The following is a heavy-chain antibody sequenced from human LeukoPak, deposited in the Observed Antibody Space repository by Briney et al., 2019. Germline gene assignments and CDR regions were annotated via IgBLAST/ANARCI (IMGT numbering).Heavy chain of an antibody. Sequence: GGSLRLSCAASGFTFSSYSMNWVRQAPGKGLEWVSSISSSSSYIYYADSVKGRFTISRDNAKNSLYLQMNSLRAEDTAVYFCAGHYDSSGYRVDVFDIWGQGTMVTVSS. V-gene: IGHV3-21*01. CDR2: ISSSSSYI. CDR1: GFTFSSYS. D-gene: IGHD3-22*01. CDR3: AGHYDSSGYRVDVFDI. J-gene: IGHJ3*02.